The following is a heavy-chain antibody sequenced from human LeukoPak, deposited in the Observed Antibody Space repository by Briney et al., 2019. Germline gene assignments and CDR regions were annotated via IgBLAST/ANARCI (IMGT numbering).Heavy chain of an antibody. J-gene: IGHJ4*02. CDR3: ARTGSRYCQDY. CDR2: IYPSDVDT. CDR1: GYNFATYW. Sequence: GESLKISCKAAGYNFATYWIGWVRQMAGKGLEWRGLIYPSDVDTKYTPSFQGQVTISPDKSISTAYLQRCSLRASDTAIYYCARTGSRYCQDYWGQGTLVTVSS. D-gene: IGHD2-15*01. V-gene: IGHV5-51*01.